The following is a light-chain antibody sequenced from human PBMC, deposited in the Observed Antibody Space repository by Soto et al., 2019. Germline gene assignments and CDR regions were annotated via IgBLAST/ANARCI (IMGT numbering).Light chain of an antibody. CDR2: AAS. Sequence: EIVLTQSPGTLSLSPGERATLSCRASQSVSSYLAWYQQKPGQAPRLLIYAASTRATGIPDRFSGSGSGTHFTLTISRLESEDFAVYYCQQHGSSPLTFGGGTKVEI. J-gene: IGKJ4*01. CDR3: QQHGSSPLT. CDR1: QSVSSY. V-gene: IGKV3-20*01.